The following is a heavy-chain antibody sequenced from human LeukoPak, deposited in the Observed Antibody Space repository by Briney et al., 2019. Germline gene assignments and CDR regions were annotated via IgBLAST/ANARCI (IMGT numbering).Heavy chain of an antibody. D-gene: IGHD5-18*01. CDR3: ASKRGYSYGYDY. CDR1: GFNFSSYY. CDR2: MYRGGST. Sequence: SGGSLRLSCAASGFNFSSYYMTWVRQAPGKGLEWVSDMYRGGSTYYSDSVKGRFTTSRHNSKNTLYLQMNSLRGEDTAVYYCASKRGYSYGYDYWGQGTLVTVSS. V-gene: IGHV3-53*04. J-gene: IGHJ4*02.